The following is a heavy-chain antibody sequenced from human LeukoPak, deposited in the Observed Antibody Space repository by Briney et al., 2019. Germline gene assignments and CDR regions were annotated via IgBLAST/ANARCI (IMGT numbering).Heavy chain of an antibody. Sequence: GGSLRLSCAASGFTFSSHWMSWVRQAPGKGLEWVANIKQDGSEKYYVDSVKGRFTISRDNAKNSLYLQMNSLRAEDTAVYYCASSYDFWSGYVYWGQGTLVTVSS. J-gene: IGHJ4*02. CDR1: GFTFSSHW. CDR3: ASSYDFWSGYVY. V-gene: IGHV3-7*01. CDR2: IKQDGSEK. D-gene: IGHD3-3*01.